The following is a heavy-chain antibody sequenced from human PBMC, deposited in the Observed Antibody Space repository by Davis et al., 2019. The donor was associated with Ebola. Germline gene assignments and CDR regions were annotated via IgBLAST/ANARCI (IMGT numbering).Heavy chain of an antibody. V-gene: IGHV3-23*01. Sequence: GGSLRLSCAASGFTFSTYGMTWVRQAPGKGLEWVSTISVGGGTTFYADSVRGRFTISRDNSKNTLFLQMIRLRAEDTAVYYCARDPPPMETYYYYYMDVWGKGTTVTVSS. J-gene: IGHJ6*03. D-gene: IGHD3-10*01. CDR3: ARDPPPMETYYYYYMDV. CDR2: ISVGGGTT. CDR1: GFTFSTYG.